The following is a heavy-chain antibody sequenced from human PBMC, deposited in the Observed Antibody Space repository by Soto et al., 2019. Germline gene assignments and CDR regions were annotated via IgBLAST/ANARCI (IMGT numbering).Heavy chain of an antibody. J-gene: IGHJ6*02. CDR2: ISGSGTST. V-gene: IGHV3-23*01. Sequence: GGSLRLSCTASGFTFSSFAMCWVRQAPGKGLEWVSAISGSGTSTYNADSVKGRFTISRDNSKNTLFLQMNGLRAEDTAVYYCAKSPSRAYYYYGMDVWGHGTTVTVSS. CDR3: AKSPSRAYYYYGMDV. CDR1: GFTFSSFA.